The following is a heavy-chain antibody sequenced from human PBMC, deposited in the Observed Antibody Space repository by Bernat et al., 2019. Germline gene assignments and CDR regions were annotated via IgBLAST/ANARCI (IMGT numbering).Heavy chain of an antibody. CDR2: TRNKANSYTT. V-gene: IGHV3-72*01. Sequence: EVQLVESGGGLVQPGGSLRLSCAASGFTFSDHYMDWVRQAPGKGLEWVGRTRNKANSYTTEYAASVKGRFTISRDDSKKSLYLQMNSLKTEDTAVYYCARGPRYYYDSSGYHYFFDYWGQGTLVTVSS. D-gene: IGHD3-22*01. CDR1: GFTFSDHY. CDR3: ARGPRYYYDSSGYHYFFDY. J-gene: IGHJ4*02.